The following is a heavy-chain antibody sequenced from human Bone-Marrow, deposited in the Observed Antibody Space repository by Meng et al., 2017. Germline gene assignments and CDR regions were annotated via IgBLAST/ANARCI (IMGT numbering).Heavy chain of an antibody. CDR3: ARSIVGAEYYYYGMDV. CDR2: IIPIFGTA. CDR1: GFTFSSYA. D-gene: IGHD1-26*01. Sequence: KISCAASGFTFSSYAMSWVRQAPGQGLEWMGGIIPIFGTANYAQKFQGRVTITADESTSTAYMELSSLRSEDTAVYYCARSIVGAEYYYYGMDVWGQGTTVTVSS. V-gene: IGHV1-69*01. J-gene: IGHJ6*02.